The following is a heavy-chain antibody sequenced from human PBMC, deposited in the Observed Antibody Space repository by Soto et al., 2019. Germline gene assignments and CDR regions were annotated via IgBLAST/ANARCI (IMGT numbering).Heavy chain of an antibody. Sequence: SETLSLTCTVSGDSISVSGDSNNNHYWSWVRQPPGKGLEWIGSIYYSGATNYNPSLKSRVTMSADTSKNKFSLNLSSVTAADTAIYYSARALRDWGPYSYYYGLDVWGQGTTATVSS. J-gene: IGHJ6*02. CDR3: ARALRDWGPYSYYYGLDV. D-gene: IGHD7-27*01. CDR2: IYYSGAT. V-gene: IGHV4-61*01. CDR1: GDSISVSGDSNNNHY.